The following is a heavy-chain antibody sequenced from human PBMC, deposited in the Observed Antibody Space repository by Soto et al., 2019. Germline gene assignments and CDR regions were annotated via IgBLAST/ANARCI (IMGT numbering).Heavy chain of an antibody. Sequence: EVQLLESGGGLVQPGGSLRLSCAVSGLTFSSYAMSWVRQAPGKGLEWVSAISGRGGTTYYADSVKGRFTISRDNFNNTLYLQMNSLRAEDTAVYYCAKVDNAGAFDIWGQGTVVTVSS. J-gene: IGHJ3*02. CDR1: GLTFSSYA. V-gene: IGHV3-23*01. D-gene: IGHD1-20*01. CDR3: AKVDNAGAFDI. CDR2: ISGRGGTT.